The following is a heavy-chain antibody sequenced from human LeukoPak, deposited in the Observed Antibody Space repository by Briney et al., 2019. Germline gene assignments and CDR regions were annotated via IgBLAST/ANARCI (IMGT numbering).Heavy chain of an antibody. V-gene: IGHV1-18*01. J-gene: IGHJ4*02. D-gene: IGHD3-22*01. CDR1: GYTFTSYG. CDR2: ISAYNGNT. CDR3: ARGVPSRAYYYDSSGYQD. Sequence: ASVKVSCKASGYTFTSYGISWVRQAPGQGLEWMGWISAYNGNTNYAQKLQGRVTMTTDTSTSTAYMELRSLRSDDTAVYSCARGVPSRAYYYDSSGYQDWGQGTLVTVSS.